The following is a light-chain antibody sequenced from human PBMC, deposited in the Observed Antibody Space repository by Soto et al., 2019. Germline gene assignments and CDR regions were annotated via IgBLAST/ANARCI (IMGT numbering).Light chain of an antibody. J-gene: IGLJ1*01. CDR1: RSNIGRNY. CDR2: SNN. CDR3: AAWDDSLSGYV. V-gene: IGLV1-47*02. Sequence: QSVLTQPPSASGTPGQRVTISCCESRSNIGRNYVYWYQQLPGTAPNLLIYSNNQRPSGVPDRFSGSKSGTSASLAIRGLQSEDEADYYCAAWDDSLSGYVFGTGTKVTVL.